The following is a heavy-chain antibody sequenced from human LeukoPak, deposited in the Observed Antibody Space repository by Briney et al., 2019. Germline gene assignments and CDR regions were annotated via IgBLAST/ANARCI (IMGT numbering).Heavy chain of an antibody. Sequence: SQTLSLTCTVSGGSISSGGYYWSWIRQHPGKGLEWIGYIYYSGSTYYNPSLKSRVTISVDTSKNQFSLKLSSVTAADTAVYYCAREVNGDWDYWGQGTLVTVSS. J-gene: IGHJ4*02. V-gene: IGHV4-31*03. CDR3: AREVNGDWDY. CDR2: IYYSGST. CDR1: GGSISSGGYY. D-gene: IGHD4-17*01.